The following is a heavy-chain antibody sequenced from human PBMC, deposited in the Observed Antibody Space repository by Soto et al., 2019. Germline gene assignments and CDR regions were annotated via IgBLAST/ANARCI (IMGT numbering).Heavy chain of an antibody. V-gene: IGHV1-3*01. D-gene: IGHD3-3*01. J-gene: IGHJ2*01. CDR1: GYTFTSYA. Sequence: QVQLVQSGAEVKKPGASVKVSCKASGYTFTSYAMHWVRQAPGQRLEWMRWINAGNGNTKYSQKFQGRVTITRDTSASTAYMELSSLRSEDTAVYCCARGWSLYWYFDLWGRGTLVTVSS. CDR2: INAGNGNT. CDR3: ARGWSLYWYFDL.